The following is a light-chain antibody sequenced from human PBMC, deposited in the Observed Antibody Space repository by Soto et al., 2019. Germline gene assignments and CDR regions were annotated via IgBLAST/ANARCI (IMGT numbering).Light chain of an antibody. V-gene: IGKV1-5*01. CDR3: QEYTTYSRT. Sequence: IQMTQSPSTLSASVGDRVTITCRASQSISSWLAWYQQKPGKAPKVLIYDASTLESGVPSRFSGGGSGTEFTLTITCLQPDDFATYYCQEYTTYSRTFGQGTKV. J-gene: IGKJ1*01. CDR2: DAS. CDR1: QSISSW.